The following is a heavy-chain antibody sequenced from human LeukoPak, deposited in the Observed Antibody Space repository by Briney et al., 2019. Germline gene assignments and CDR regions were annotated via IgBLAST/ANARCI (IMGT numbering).Heavy chain of an antibody. CDR2: IGARADTS. D-gene: IGHD3-16*01. CDR3: VERDKGTFDY. J-gene: IGHJ4*02. CDR1: GFTIRSYA. Sequence: PGGSLPLSCAASGFTIRSYALTWVRQAPGKGLEWVSAIGARADTSDYADAVKGRFIISRDNSKNTLYLQMNSLRAEDTAVYYCVERDKGTFDYWGRGTLVTVSS. V-gene: IGHV3-23*01.